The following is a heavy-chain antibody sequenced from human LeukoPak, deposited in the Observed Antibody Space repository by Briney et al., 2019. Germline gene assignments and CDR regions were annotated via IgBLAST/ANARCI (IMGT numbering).Heavy chain of an antibody. CDR1: GFTFSSYA. D-gene: IGHD3-10*01. Sequence: GGSLRLSCAASGFTFSSYAMHWVRQAPGKGLEWVAVISYDGSNKYYADSVKGRFTISRDNSKNTLYLQMNSLRAEDTAVYYCARDKESVKYYYGSGSYYYYMDVWGKGTTVTVSS. CDR3: ARDKESVKYYYGSGSYYYYMDV. V-gene: IGHV3-30-3*01. CDR2: ISYDGSNK. J-gene: IGHJ6*03.